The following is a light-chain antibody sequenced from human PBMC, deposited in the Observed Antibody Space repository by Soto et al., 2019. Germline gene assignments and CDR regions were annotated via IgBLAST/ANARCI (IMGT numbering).Light chain of an antibody. V-gene: IGLV2-11*01. CDR1: SSDVGGYNY. J-gene: IGLJ3*02. CDR2: DVS. CDR3: CSYAGSYTWV. Sequence: QSALTQPRSVSGSPGQSVTISYTGTSSDVGGYNYVSWYQQHPGKAPKLMIYDVSKRPSGVPDRFSGSKSGNTASLTISGLQAADEADYYCCSYAGSYTWVFGGGTKLTVL.